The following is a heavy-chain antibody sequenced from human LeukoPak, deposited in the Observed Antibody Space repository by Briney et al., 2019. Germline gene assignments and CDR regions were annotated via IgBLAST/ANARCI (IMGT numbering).Heavy chain of an antibody. CDR2: IYTSGST. CDR1: GGSISSGSYY. D-gene: IGHD3-22*01. V-gene: IGHV4-61*02. CDR3: ARVDESDSSGYSDGFDI. J-gene: IGHJ3*02. Sequence: NPSETLSLTCTVSGGSISSGSYYWSWIRQPAGKGLEWIGRIYTSGSTNYNPSLKSRVTISVDTSKNQFSLKLSSVTAADTAVYYCARVDESDSSGYSDGFDIWGQGTMVTVSS.